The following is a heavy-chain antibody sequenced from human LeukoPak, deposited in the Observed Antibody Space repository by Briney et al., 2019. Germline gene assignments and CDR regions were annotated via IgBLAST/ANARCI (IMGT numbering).Heavy chain of an antibody. J-gene: IGHJ6*04. CDR1: RGTFSSYA. Sequence: GAPVKVSCKASRGTFSSYAISWVRQAPGQGLEWMGGIIPIFGTANYAQKFQGRVTITADESTSTAYMELSSLRSEDTAVYYCARVYSGYDKNYYYGMDVWGKGTTVTVSS. D-gene: IGHD5-12*01. CDR2: IIPIFGTA. CDR3: ARVYSGYDKNYYYGMDV. V-gene: IGHV1-69*13.